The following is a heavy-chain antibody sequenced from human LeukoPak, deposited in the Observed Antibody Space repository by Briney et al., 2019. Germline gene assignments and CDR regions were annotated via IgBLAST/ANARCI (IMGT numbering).Heavy chain of an antibody. D-gene: IGHD2-21*02. CDR2: IYPGDSDT. CDR3: ARQAVTAGGWFDP. CDR1: GYTFTSYW. J-gene: IGHJ5*02. V-gene: IGHV5-51*01. Sequence: GESLKISCKGSGYTFTSYWIAWVRQMPGKGLEWMGIIYPGDSDTRYSPSFQGQVTISADKSISTAYLHWSSLKASDTAMYYCARQAVTAGGWFDPWGQGTLVTVSS.